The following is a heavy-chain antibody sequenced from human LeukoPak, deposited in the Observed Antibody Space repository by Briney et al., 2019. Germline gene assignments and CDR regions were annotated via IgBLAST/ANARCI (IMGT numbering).Heavy chain of an antibody. CDR2: IYSDGST. CDR3: AKDPHFWSEKQFDP. D-gene: IGHD3-3*02. V-gene: IGHV3-53*01. Sequence: PGGSLRLSCAASGFTVSSNYMSWVRQAPGKGLEWVSVIYSDGSTYYADSVKGRFTISRDNSKNTLYLQMSSLRAEDTAVYYCAKDPHFWSEKQFDPWGQGTLVTVSS. CDR1: GFTVSSNY. J-gene: IGHJ5*02.